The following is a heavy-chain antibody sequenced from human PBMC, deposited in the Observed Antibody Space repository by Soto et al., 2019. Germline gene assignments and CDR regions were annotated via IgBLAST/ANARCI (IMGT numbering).Heavy chain of an antibody. V-gene: IGHV4-59*01. CDR2: IYYSGST. CDR3: ARATPYSSGWDNWFDP. D-gene: IGHD6-19*01. CDR1: GGSISSYY. Sequence: QVQLQESGPGLVKPSETLSLTCTVSGGSISSYYWSWIRQPPGKGLEWIGYIYYSGSTNYNPSLQLRVIISVDTSKSQFSLKLSSVPAADTAVYCCARATPYSSGWDNWFDPWGQGTLVTVPS. J-gene: IGHJ5*02.